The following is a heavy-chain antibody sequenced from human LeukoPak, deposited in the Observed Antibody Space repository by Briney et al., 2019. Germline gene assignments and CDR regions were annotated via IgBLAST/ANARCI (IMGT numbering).Heavy chain of an antibody. Sequence: GGSLSLSCAASGFVFSSYEMNWVRQAPGKGLEWISHISISGTTIHYADSVRGRFTISRDNSKNTLFLQMNSLRAEDTAMYYCARDRSSSIYGMDVWGQGTTVTVSS. D-gene: IGHD6-13*01. J-gene: IGHJ6*02. V-gene: IGHV3-48*03. CDR3: ARDRSSSIYGMDV. CDR2: ISISGTTI. CDR1: GFVFSSYE.